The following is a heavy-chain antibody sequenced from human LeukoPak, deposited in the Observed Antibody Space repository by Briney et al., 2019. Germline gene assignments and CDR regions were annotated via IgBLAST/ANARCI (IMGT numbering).Heavy chain of an antibody. CDR1: GGTFSSYA. CDR3: ARSETELYYFDY. CDR2: IIPIFGIA. D-gene: IGHD3-10*01. J-gene: IGHJ4*02. V-gene: IGHV1-69*04. Sequence: SVKVSCMASGGTFSSYAISWVRQAPGQGLEWMGRIIPIFGIANYAQKFQGRVTITADKSTSTAYMELSSLRSEDTAVYYCARSETELYYFDYWGQGTLVTVSS.